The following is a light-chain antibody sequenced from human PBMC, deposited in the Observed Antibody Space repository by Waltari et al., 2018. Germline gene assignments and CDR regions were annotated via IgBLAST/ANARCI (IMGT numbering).Light chain of an antibody. J-gene: IGLJ3*02. V-gene: IGLV2-14*01. CDR1: RRDDGGFNY. CDR2: AAA. Sequence: QSALSQPASVSGSPGQSITIPCTGARRDDGGFNYVSWYLQNPGKAPKLWIFAAAKRPSGVSIRFSVSPSGNTASRTISGLQAEDEADYYCSSYASSNFLVFGGGTKMTVL. CDR3: SSYASSNFLV.